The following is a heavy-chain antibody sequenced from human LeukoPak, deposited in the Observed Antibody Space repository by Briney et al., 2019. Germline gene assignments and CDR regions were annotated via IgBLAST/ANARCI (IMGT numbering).Heavy chain of an antibody. CDR1: GFSFSSYA. CDR2: ISSNGGST. D-gene: IGHD1-7*01. J-gene: IGHJ4*02. V-gene: IGHV3-64*04. Sequence: PGGSLRLSCSASGFSFSSYAMHWVRQAPGKGLEYVSAISSNGGSTYYADSVKDRFTISRDNSKNTLYLQMNSLRAEDTAIYYCAKVYNWNYDYWGQGTLVTVSS. CDR3: AKVYNWNYDY.